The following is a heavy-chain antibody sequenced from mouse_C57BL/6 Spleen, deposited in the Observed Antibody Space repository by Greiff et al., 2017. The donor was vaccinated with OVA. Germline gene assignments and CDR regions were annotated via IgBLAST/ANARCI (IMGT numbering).Heavy chain of an antibody. CDR3: ARGDYYGSSSFDN. D-gene: IGHD1-1*01. Sequence: VQLQQPGAELVRPGSSVKLSCKASGYTFTSYWMHWVKQRPIQGLEWIGNIDPSDSETPYNQKFKDKATLTVDKSSSTAYMQLSSLTSEDSAVYYCARGDYYGSSSFDNWGQGTTLTVSS. V-gene: IGHV1-52*01. CDR2: IDPSDSET. CDR1: GYTFTSYW. J-gene: IGHJ2*01.